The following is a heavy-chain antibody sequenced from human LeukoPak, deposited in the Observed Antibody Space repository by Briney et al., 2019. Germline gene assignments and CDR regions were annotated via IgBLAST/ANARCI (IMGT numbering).Heavy chain of an antibody. CDR3: ARVYYGSGSYSYYFDY. D-gene: IGHD3-10*01. V-gene: IGHV1-8*01. CDR1: GYTFTSYD. CDR2: MNPNSGNT. Sequence: ASVKVSCKASGYTFTSYDINWVRQATGQGLEWMGWMNPNSGNTGYAQKFQGRVTMTRNTSISTAYMELSSLRSEDTAVYYCARVYYGSGSYSYYFDYWGQGTLVTVSS. J-gene: IGHJ4*02.